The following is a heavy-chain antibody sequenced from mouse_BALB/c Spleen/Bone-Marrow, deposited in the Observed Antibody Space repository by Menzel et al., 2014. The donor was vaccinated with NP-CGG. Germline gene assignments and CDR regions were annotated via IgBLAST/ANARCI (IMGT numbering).Heavy chain of an antibody. CDR3: ARRDYRYDGFAY. Sequence: VQLQQSGPELVKPGASVRISCKAPGYTLTNYYIHWVKQRPGQGLEWIRWIYPGNVNTKYNEKFKGKATLTADKSSSTAYMQLSSLTSEDSAVYFCARRDYRYDGFAYWGQGTLVTVSA. D-gene: IGHD2-14*01. CDR1: GYTLTNYY. V-gene: IGHV1S56*01. J-gene: IGHJ3*01. CDR2: IYPGNVNT.